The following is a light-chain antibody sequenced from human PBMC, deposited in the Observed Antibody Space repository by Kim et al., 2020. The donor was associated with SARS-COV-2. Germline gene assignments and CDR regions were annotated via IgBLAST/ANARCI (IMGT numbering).Light chain of an antibody. CDR3: TSYTRSDTWV. CDR2: DVS. CDR1: GGDVGAYNL. Sequence: GQSGTIACTGTGGDVGAYNLVSWYQQHPGKAPKFMIHDVSQRPSGVSNRFSGSKSGNTASLTISGLQAEDEADYYCTSYTRSDTWVFGGGTQLTVL. V-gene: IGLV2-14*03. J-gene: IGLJ3*02.